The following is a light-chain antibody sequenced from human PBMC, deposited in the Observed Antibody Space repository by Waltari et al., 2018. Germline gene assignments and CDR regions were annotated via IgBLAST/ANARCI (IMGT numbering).Light chain of an antibody. CDR1: QRGLYSVNTKDY. CDR2: WAS. CDR3: QQSDSVLPYA. Sequence: DIVLTQSPDSLAVSRGERATIICKSSQRGLYSVNTKDYFAWYQQKPGQPPKLLIYWASTRESGVRARFSGRGSGTDFTLTINSVQAVDVAVYYCQQSDSVLPYAFGPGTKVEIK. V-gene: IGKV4-1*01. J-gene: IGKJ3*01.